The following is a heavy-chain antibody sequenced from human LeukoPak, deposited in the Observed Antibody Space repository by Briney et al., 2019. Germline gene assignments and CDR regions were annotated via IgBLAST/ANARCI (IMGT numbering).Heavy chain of an antibody. D-gene: IGHD3-22*01. V-gene: IGHV3-66*01. CDR1: GLTVSSNY. Sequence: GGSLRLSCAASGLTVSSNYMSWVRQAPGKGLEWVSVIYSGGAPYYADSVKGRFTISRDTSKNTLYLQMNSLRDEDTAVYYCARDSYGGSPYYYDSSGLYYSAFDIWGQGTMVTVSS. CDR2: IYSGGAP. J-gene: IGHJ3*02. CDR3: ARDSYGGSPYYYDSSGLYYSAFDI.